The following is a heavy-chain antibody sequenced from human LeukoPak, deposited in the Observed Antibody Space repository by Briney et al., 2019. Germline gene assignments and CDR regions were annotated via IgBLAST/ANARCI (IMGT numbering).Heavy chain of an antibody. CDR1: GESFSGYF. CDR2: INHSGYT. D-gene: IGHD3-10*01. J-gene: IGHJ2*01. V-gene: IGHV4-34*01. CDR3: ARIWPDL. Sequence: NPSETLSLTCAVYGESFSGYFWSWIRQPPGKGLEWIGEINHSGYTNYNPSLKSRVTISVDTPKKQFSLKLNSVTAADTAVYYCARIWPDLWGRGTLVTVSS.